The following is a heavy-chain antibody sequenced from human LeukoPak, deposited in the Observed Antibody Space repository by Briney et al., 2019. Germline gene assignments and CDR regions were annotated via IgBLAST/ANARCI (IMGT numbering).Heavy chain of an antibody. Sequence: GGSLRLSCAASGFTFSNSAMSCVRQAPGKGLEWVSAISGSGGGTYYADSVKGRSTISRDNSRNMVYLQMHSLRPEDTAIYYCARDGRGYTYGYFPYYWGQGTLVTVSS. D-gene: IGHD5-18*01. CDR3: ARDGRGYTYGYFPYY. CDR2: ISGSGGGT. CDR1: GFTFSNSA. V-gene: IGHV3-23*01. J-gene: IGHJ4*02.